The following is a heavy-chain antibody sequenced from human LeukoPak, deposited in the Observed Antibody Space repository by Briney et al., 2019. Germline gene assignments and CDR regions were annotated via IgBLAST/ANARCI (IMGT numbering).Heavy chain of an antibody. Sequence: WGSLRLSCAASGFTFSSYNINWVRQAPGKGLEWVSSISSASSYIYYADSVKGRFTISRDNAKNSLYLQMNGLRAEDTAVYYCARASDRSGWYKGGFDYWGQGTLVTVSS. CDR1: GFTFSSYN. CDR2: ISSASSYI. D-gene: IGHD6-19*01. V-gene: IGHV3-21*01. CDR3: ARASDRSGWYKGGFDY. J-gene: IGHJ4*02.